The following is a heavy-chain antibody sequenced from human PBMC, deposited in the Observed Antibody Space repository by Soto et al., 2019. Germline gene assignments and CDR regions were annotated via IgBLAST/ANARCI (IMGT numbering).Heavy chain of an antibody. CDR2: IYWDDDK. J-gene: IGHJ5*02. CDR1: GFSLTTTGVG. V-gene: IGHV2-5*02. Sequence: QITLKESGPTLVNPTQTLTLTCTFSGFSLTTTGVGVGWIRQPPGEALEWLALIYWDDDKRYSPSLQSRLTITKDTSKNQVVLTMTNMNPVDTATYYCARDRIAAAGPGWFDPWGQGTLVTVSS. D-gene: IGHD6-25*01. CDR3: ARDRIAAAGPGWFDP.